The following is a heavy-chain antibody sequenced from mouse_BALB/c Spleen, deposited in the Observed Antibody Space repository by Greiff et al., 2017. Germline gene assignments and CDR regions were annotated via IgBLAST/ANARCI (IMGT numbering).Heavy chain of an antibody. Sequence: EVKVVESGGGLVQPGGSRKLSCAASGFTFSSFGMHWVRQAPEKGLEWVAYISSGSSTIYYADTVKGRFTISRDNPKNTLFLQMTSLRSEDTAMYYCASPIYYDYDGDYYAMDYWGQGTSVTVSS. J-gene: IGHJ4*01. D-gene: IGHD2-4*01. CDR1: GFTFSSFG. CDR2: ISSGSSTI. CDR3: ASPIYYDYDGDYYAMDY. V-gene: IGHV5-17*02.